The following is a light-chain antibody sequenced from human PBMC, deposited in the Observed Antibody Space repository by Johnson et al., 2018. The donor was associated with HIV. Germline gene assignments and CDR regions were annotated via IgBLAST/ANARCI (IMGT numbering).Light chain of an antibody. V-gene: IGLV1-51*01. CDR2: DND. J-gene: IGLJ1*01. Sequence: QLVLTQPPSLSAAPGQTVTISCSGSSSNIGNNYVSWYQQLPGTAPKLLIYDNDKLPSGIPDRFSGSKSGTSATLGITGLQTGDEAAYYCGTWDGGLGALYFFGTGTKVTFL. CDR3: GTWDGGLGALYF. CDR1: SSNIGNNY.